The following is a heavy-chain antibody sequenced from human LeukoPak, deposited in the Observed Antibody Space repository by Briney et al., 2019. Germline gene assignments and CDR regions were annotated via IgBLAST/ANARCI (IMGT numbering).Heavy chain of an antibody. CDR1: GYSFTSYD. J-gene: IGHJ4*02. CDR3: ARSSTWSGGVDY. Sequence: ASVKVSCKASGYSFTSYDINWVRQTTGQGLEYMGWMNPNSGNTGYAQKFQGRVTMTRNTSIRTAYLELGSLRPEDTAVYYCARSSTWSGGVDYWGQGALVTVSS. CDR2: MNPNSGNT. V-gene: IGHV1-8*01. D-gene: IGHD3-16*01.